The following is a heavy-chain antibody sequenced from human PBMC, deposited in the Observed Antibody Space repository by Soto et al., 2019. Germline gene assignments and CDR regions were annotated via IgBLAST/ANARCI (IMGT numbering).Heavy chain of an antibody. V-gene: IGHV4-59*12. CDR3: TRVATAVPS. J-gene: IGHJ5*02. CDR1: NGSLNFYY. Sequence: ETLSLTGNVSNGSLNFYYCSWIRQPPGKELEWIGNIYYRGTTNYNPSLQGRVTMSIDTSKNQLSLMLTSVTAADTAVYYCTRVATAVPSWGRGVLVTVSS. D-gene: IGHD2-21*02. CDR2: IYYRGTT.